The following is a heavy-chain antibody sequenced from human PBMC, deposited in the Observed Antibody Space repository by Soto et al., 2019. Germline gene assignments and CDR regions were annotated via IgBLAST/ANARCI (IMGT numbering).Heavy chain of an antibody. V-gene: IGHV3-13*01. CDR2: ISTAGDT. CDR3: ARDRYSSSWYGGYYYYYGMDV. D-gene: IGHD6-13*01. CDR1: GFTFDDHA. Sequence: GGSMRLSCIASGFTFDDHAMHWVRQAPGKGLEWVSGISTAGDTCYPGSVKGRFTISRENAKNSLYLQMNSLRAGDTAVYYCARDRYSSSWYGGYYYYYGMDVWGQGTTVTSP. J-gene: IGHJ6*02.